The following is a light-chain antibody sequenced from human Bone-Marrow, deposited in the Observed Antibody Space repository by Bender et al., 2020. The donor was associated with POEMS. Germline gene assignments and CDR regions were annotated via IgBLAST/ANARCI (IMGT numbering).Light chain of an antibody. CDR1: SSDVGRYTL. V-gene: IGLV2-14*02. CDR2: EDT. J-gene: IGLJ3*02. CDR3: QSAASSSAPWV. Sequence: QSALTQPASVSGSPRQSITISCTGSSSDVGRYTLVSWYQHHPGKAPKLMIFEDTKRPSGVSNRFSGSKSGNTASLTVSGLQAEDEADYYCQSAASSSAPWVFGGGTKLTVL.